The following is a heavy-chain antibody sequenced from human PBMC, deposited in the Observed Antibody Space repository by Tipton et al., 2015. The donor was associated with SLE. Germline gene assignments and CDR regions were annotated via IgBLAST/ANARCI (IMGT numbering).Heavy chain of an antibody. CDR3: AKLGLETGDPN. Sequence: SLRLSCAASGFIFSNNAMSWVRQAPGKGLEWISGISESGDGTKYADSVKGRFTISRDNSKNTLYLQMSSLTGGDTAVYYCAKLGLETGDPNWGQGILVTVSS. CDR2: ISESGDGT. J-gene: IGHJ4*02. D-gene: IGHD7-27*01. CDR1: GFIFSNNA. V-gene: IGHV3-23*01.